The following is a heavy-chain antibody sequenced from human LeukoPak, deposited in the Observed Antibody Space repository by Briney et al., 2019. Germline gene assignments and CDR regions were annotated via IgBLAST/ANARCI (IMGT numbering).Heavy chain of an antibody. Sequence: ASVKVSCKASGGTFSSYAISWVRQAPGQGLEWMGRIIPIFGTANYAQKFQGRVTITTDESTSTAYTELSSLRSEDTAVYYCARASGYYYDSSDWFDPWGQGTLVTVSS. V-gene: IGHV1-69*05. CDR1: GGTFSSYA. CDR2: IIPIFGTA. CDR3: ARASGYYYDSSDWFDP. J-gene: IGHJ5*02. D-gene: IGHD3-22*01.